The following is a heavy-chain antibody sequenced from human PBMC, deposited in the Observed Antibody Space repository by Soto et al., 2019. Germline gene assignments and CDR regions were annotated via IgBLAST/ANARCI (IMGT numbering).Heavy chain of an antibody. CDR2: VNPSSGST. CDR1: GYSFTTYN. Sequence: QVQLVQSGAEVKKPGASVKVSCKASGYSFTTYNIHWVRQAPGPGLEWMGAVNPSSGSTSYAQKFQGSVTLTRDTSTSTVYMELSSLRSEDAAVYYCARWAPDAFHVWGQGTVVTVSS. CDR3: ARWAPDAFHV. J-gene: IGHJ3*01. V-gene: IGHV1-46*01.